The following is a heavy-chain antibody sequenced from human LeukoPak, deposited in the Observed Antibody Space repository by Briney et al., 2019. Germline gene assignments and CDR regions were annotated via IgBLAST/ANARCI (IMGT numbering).Heavy chain of an antibody. CDR1: GYTFTSYG. Sequence: ASVKVSCEASGYTFTSYGISWVRQAPGQGLEWMGWISAYNGNTNYAQKLQGRVTMTTDTSTSTAYMELRSLRSDDTAVYYCARSKALYDSSGYYRFDPWGQGTLVTVSS. J-gene: IGHJ5*02. CDR3: ARSKALYDSSGYYRFDP. CDR2: ISAYNGNT. D-gene: IGHD3-22*01. V-gene: IGHV1-18*01.